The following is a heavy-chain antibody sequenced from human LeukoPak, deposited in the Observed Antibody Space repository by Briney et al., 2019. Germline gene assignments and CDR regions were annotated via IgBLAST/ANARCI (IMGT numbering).Heavy chain of an antibody. J-gene: IGHJ4*02. CDR1: GYTFTGYY. CDR3: ARDYCSSTSCYEGY. CDR2: INPNSGGT. V-gene: IGHV1-2*02. Sequence: ASVKVSCKASGYTFTGYYMHWVRQAPGQGLEWMGWINPNSGGTNYAQKFQGRVTMTRDTSISTAYMELSRLRSDDTAVYYCARDYCSSTSCYEGYWGQGTLVTVSS. D-gene: IGHD2-2*01.